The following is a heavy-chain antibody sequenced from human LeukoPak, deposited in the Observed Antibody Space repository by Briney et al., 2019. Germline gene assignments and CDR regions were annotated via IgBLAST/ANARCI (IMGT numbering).Heavy chain of an antibody. J-gene: IGHJ4*02. V-gene: IGHV4-34*01. CDR2: INHSGST. CDR3: ATLTNLRGFDY. D-gene: IGHD4-11*01. Sequence: MASETLSLTCAVYGGSFSGYYWSWIRQPPGKGLEWIGEINHSGSTNYNPSLKNRVTISVDTSKNQFSLKLSSVTAADTAVYYCATLTNLRGFDYWGQGTLVTVSS. CDR1: GGSFSGYY.